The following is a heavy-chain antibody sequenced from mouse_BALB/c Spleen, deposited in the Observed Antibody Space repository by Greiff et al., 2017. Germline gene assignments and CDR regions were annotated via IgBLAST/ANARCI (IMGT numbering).Heavy chain of an antibody. Sequence: EVMLVESGGGLVKPGGSLKLSCAASGFTFSSYAMSWVRQTPEKRLEWVASISSGGSTYYPDSVKGRFTISRDNARNILYLQMSSLRSEDTAMYYCARPDGYYDYWGQGTTLTVSS. CDR3: ARPDGYYDY. CDR2: ISSGGST. V-gene: IGHV5-6-5*01. CDR1: GFTFSSYA. J-gene: IGHJ2*01. D-gene: IGHD2-3*01.